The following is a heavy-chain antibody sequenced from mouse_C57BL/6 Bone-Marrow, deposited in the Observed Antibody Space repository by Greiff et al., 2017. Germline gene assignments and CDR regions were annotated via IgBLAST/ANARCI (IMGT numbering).Heavy chain of an antibody. Sequence: VQLQQPGAELVKPGASVKLSCKASGYTFTSYWMQWVKQRPGQGLEWIGEIDPSDSYTNYNQKFKGKATLTVDTSSSTAYMQLSSLTSEDSAVYYCAREGRDYYDMDYWGQGTSVTVSS. CDR3: AREGRDYYDMDY. J-gene: IGHJ4*01. CDR2: IDPSDSYT. D-gene: IGHD3-3*01. CDR1: GYTFTSYW. V-gene: IGHV1-50*01.